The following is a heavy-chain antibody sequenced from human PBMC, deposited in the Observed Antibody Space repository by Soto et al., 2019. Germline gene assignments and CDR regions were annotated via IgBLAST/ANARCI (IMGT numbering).Heavy chain of an antibody. CDR3: AREGGGVYCSGGSCYGRYFDF. J-gene: IGHJ4*02. D-gene: IGHD2-15*01. V-gene: IGHV3-53*01. Sequence: GESLKISCAASGFTVSNNYMSWVRQAPGKGLEWVSIIYSGGSTYYADSVQGRFTISRDNSKNTLLLQMSSLRAEDTAVYYCAREGGGVYCSGGSCYGRYFDFWGQGTRVTVSS. CDR2: IYSGGST. CDR1: GFTVSNNY.